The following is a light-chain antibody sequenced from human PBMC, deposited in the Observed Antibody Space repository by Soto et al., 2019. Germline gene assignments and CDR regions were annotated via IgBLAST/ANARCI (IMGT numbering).Light chain of an antibody. Sequence: QSVLTQPLSVSGSPGQSVTISCTGSSSDIGGYDYVSWYQQHPGKAPKVIIYGVTKRPSGVPDRFSGSKSGNTASLTVSGLQADDEAHYYCCSYSGTSTLFGGGTKLTVL. CDR3: CSYSGTSTL. V-gene: IGLV2-11*01. CDR2: GVT. CDR1: SSDIGGYDY. J-gene: IGLJ2*01.